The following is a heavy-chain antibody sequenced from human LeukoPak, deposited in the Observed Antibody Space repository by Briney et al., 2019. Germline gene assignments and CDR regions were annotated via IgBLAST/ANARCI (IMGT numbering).Heavy chain of an antibody. Sequence: SETLSLTCSVSGGSINSYYWGWVRQSAGKGLEWIGRIYTTGATHYSPSLKSRLTMSLETSKNQISVKLRSVTAADTAVYYCGRQGYTESYYFVDYWSQGTLVTVSS. J-gene: IGHJ4*02. CDR2: IYTTGAT. CDR1: GGSINSYY. CDR3: GRQGYTESYYFVDY. D-gene: IGHD3-10*01. V-gene: IGHV4-4*07.